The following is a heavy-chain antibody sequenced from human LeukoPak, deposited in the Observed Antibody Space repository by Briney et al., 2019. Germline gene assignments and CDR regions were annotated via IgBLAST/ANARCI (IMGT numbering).Heavy chain of an antibody. J-gene: IGHJ5*02. V-gene: IGHV4-4*07. D-gene: IGHD6-19*01. CDR2: IYTSGST. CDR1: SGSISSYY. Sequence: SETLSLICTVSSGSISSYYWSWIRQPAGKGLEWIGRIYTSGSTDYNSSLKSRVAMSLDTSKNQFSLKLRSMTAADTAVYYCARDWNAGSGWFLWFDPWGQGTLVTVSS. CDR3: ARDWNAGSGWFLWFDP.